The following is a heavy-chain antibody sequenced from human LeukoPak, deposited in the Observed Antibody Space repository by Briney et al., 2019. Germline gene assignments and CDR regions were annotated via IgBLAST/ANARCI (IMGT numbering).Heavy chain of an antibody. CDR2: IWYDGSNK. J-gene: IGHJ3*02. CDR3: AKAVAAAGTDAFDI. V-gene: IGHV3-33*06. Sequence: GGSLRLSCAASGFTFSSYGMHWVRQAPGKGLEGVAVIWYDGSNKYYADSVKGRFTISRDNSKNTLYLQMNSLRAEDTAVYYCAKAVAAAGTDAFDIWGQGTMVTVSS. CDR1: GFTFSSYG. D-gene: IGHD6-13*01.